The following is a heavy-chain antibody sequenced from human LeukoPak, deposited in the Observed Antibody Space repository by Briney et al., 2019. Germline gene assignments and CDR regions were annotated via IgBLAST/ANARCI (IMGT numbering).Heavy chain of an antibody. J-gene: IGHJ4*02. CDR3: AKRLPVVGDRNRAFDY. D-gene: IGHD2-21*02. CDR1: GFTFSSYG. CDR2: ITSGGST. V-gene: IGHV3-23*01. Sequence: GGSLRLSCAASGFTFSSYGMHWVRQAPGKGLEWVSVITSGGSTYYADSVRGRFTISRDNSKNTLYLQMNSLRAEDTAVYYCAKRLPVVGDRNRAFDYWGQGTLVTVSS.